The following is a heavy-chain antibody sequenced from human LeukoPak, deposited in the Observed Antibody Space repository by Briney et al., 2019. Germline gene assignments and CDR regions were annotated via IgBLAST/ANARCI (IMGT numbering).Heavy chain of an antibody. CDR3: ARGQRYRTIPLRLYGSFDY. V-gene: IGHV4-34*01. D-gene: IGHD2-2*02. CDR1: CGYFRCYY. Sequence: SETLSLIWSGYCGYFRCYYWSWIRQPPGKGLEGIGELNHSGSTNYNPSLKSRVTISVDTSKNQFSLKLSSVTAADTAVYYCARGQRYRTIPLRLYGSFDYWGQGTLVTVSS. CDR2: LNHSGST. J-gene: IGHJ4*02.